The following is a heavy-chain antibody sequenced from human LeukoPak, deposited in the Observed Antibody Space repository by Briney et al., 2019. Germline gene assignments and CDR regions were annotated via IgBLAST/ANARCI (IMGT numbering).Heavy chain of an antibody. CDR1: GGSISSYY. J-gene: IGHJ3*02. CDR2: IYYSGST. Sequence: SETLSLTCTVSGGSISSYYWSWIRQPPGKGLEWIGYIYYSGSTFYNSSLKSRVTISIDTSKNQFSLKLSSVTAADTAVYYCASLYYFDSSGYYYGKADIWGQGTMVTVPS. CDR3: ASLYYFDSSGYYYGKADI. V-gene: IGHV4-59*12. D-gene: IGHD3-22*01.